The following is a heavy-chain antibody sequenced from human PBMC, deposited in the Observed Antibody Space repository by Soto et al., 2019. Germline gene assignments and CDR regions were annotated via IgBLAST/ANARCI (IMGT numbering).Heavy chain of an antibody. CDR1: GFTFSSYW. D-gene: IGHD2-2*01. Sequence: LRLSCAASGFTFSSYWMHWVRQSPGKGLVWVSRINSDGSSTSYADSVKGRFTISRDNAKNTLYLQMNSLRAEDTAVYYCARDYCSSTSCYLVHDAFDIWGQGTMVTVSS. CDR2: INSDGSST. V-gene: IGHV3-74*01. J-gene: IGHJ3*02. CDR3: ARDYCSSTSCYLVHDAFDI.